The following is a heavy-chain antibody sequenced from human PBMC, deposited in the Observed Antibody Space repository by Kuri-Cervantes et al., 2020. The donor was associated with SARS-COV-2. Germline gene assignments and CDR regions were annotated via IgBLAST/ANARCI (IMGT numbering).Heavy chain of an antibody. Sequence: GESLKISCAASGFTFSSYWMHWVRQAPGKGLVWVSRINSDGSSTSYADSVKGRFTISRDNAKNTLYLQMNSLRAEDTAVYYCARDTVYSSSSGGMDVWGQGTTVTVSS. CDR3: ARDTVYSSSSGGMDV. V-gene: IGHV3-74*01. CDR2: INSDGSST. D-gene: IGHD6-6*01. J-gene: IGHJ6*02. CDR1: GFTFSSYW.